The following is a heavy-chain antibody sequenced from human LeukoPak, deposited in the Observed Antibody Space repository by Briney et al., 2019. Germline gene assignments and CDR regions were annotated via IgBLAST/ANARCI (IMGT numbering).Heavy chain of an antibody. CDR2: IRSKAYGGTT. J-gene: IGHJ4*02. CDR3: TRDPRFDGSYYFDY. Sequence: GGSLRLSCTASGFTFGDYAMSWVRQAPGKGLEWVGFIRSKAYGGTTEYAASVKGRFTISRDDSKSIAYLQMNSLKTEDTAVYYCTRDPRFDGSYYFDYWGQGTLVTVSS. V-gene: IGHV3-49*04. D-gene: IGHD1-26*01. CDR1: GFTFGDYA.